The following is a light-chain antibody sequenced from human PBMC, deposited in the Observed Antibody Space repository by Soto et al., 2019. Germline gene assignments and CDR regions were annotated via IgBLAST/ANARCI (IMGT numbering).Light chain of an antibody. CDR2: KGI. CDR3: MSYVDSTRTHGV. J-gene: IGLJ2*01. CDR1: SSDVGHPYNY. Sequence: QSALTQPASVSGSPGQSITISCTGTSSDVGHPYNYVSWYQQYPGKAPKLLIFKGINRPSGISGRFSGSKSGNTASLTISGLQAEDEGDYYCMSYVDSTRTHGVLGGGTKVTVL. V-gene: IGLV2-14*01.